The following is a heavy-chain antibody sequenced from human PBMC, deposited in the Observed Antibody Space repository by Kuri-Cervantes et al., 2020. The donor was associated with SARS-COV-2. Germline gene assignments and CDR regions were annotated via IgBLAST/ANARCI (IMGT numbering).Heavy chain of an antibody. CDR1: GDTFSSYA. V-gene: IGHV1-69*06. Sequence: SVKVSCKASGDTFSSYAISWVRQAPGQGLEWMGGIIPIFGTANYAQKFQGRVTITADKSTSTAYMELRSLRSEDTAVYYCARGEGLKAVAETDNFGMAVWGQGTTVT. D-gene: IGHD6-19*01. J-gene: IGHJ6*01. CDR3: ARGEGLKAVAETDNFGMAV. CDR2: IIPIFGTA.